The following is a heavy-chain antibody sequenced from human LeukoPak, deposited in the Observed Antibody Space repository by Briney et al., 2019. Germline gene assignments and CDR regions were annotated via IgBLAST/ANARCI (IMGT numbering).Heavy chain of an antibody. CDR1: GYTFTSYG. Sequence: GASVKVSCKASGYTFTSYGISWVRQAPGQGLEWMGWISAYNGNTNYAQKLQGRVTMTTDTSTSTAYMELRSLRSDDTAVYYCARAVLWFGDGGNWFDPWGQGTLVTVSS. CDR2: ISAYNGNT. CDR3: ARAVLWFGDGGNWFDP. V-gene: IGHV1-18*04. D-gene: IGHD3-10*01. J-gene: IGHJ5*02.